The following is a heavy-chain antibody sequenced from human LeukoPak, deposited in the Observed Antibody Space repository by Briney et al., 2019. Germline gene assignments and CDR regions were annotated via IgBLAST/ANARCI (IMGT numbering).Heavy chain of an antibody. J-gene: IGHJ3*02. V-gene: IGHV3-30*18. D-gene: IGHD3-3*01. CDR3: AKPFSGAYDAFDI. CDR1: GFTFSSYG. Sequence: PGGSLRLSCAASGFTFSSYGMHWVRQAPGKGLEWVAVISYDGSNKYYADSVKGRFTISRDNSKNTLYLQMNSLRAEDTAVYYCAKPFSGAYDAFDIWGQGTMVTVSS. CDR2: ISYDGSNK.